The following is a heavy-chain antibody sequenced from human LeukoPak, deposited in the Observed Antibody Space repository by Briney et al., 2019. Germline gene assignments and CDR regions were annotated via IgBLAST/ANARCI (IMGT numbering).Heavy chain of an antibody. V-gene: IGHV3-21*01. CDR3: ARDGSTLIVDMPFDY. CDR2: ISRRSSDI. J-gene: IGHJ4*02. D-gene: IGHD3-22*01. CDR1: GFTFLNYG. Sequence: GGSLRLSCAASGFTFLNYGMNWVRQAPGKGLEWVSFISRRSSDIYYADSLKGRFTISRDNAKSSLYLQMNSLRAEDTAVYYCARDGSTLIVDMPFDYWGQGTLVTVSS.